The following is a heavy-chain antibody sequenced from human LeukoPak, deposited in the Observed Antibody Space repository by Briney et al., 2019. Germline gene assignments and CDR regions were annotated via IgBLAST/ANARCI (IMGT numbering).Heavy chain of an antibody. CDR1: GYTFTGYY. Sequence: WASVKVSCKASGYTFTGYYMHWVRQAPGQGLEWMGWINPNSGGTNYAQKFQGRVTMTRDTSISTAYMELSRLRSDDTAVYYCARGGGYSYYYYYYMDVWGKGTTVTISS. V-gene: IGHV1-2*02. J-gene: IGHJ6*03. CDR3: ARGGGYSYYYYYYMDV. D-gene: IGHD5-18*01. CDR2: INPNSGGT.